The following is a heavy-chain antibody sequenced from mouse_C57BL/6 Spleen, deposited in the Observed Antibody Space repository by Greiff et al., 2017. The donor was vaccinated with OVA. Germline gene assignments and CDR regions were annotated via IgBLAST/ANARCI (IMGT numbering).Heavy chain of an antibody. CDR3: AGGYDSAWFAY. Sequence: QVQLQQSGPELVKPGASVKISCKASGYAFSSSWMNWVKQRPGKGLEWIGRIYPGDGDTNYNGKFKGKATLTADKSSSTAYMQLSSLTSEDSAVYVCAGGYDSAWFAYWGQGTLVTVSA. J-gene: IGHJ3*01. V-gene: IGHV1-82*01. D-gene: IGHD2-2*01. CDR2: IYPGDGDT. CDR1: GYAFSSSW.